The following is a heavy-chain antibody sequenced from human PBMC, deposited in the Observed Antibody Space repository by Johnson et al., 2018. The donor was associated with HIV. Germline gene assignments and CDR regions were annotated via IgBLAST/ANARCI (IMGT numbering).Heavy chain of an antibody. Sequence: QVQLVESGGGVVQPGRSLRLSCAASGFTFSDFYMRWIRQAPRKGLKWISYISSSGSTIYYADSVRGRSTISRDNAKNSLYLQMNSLRAEDTAVYYCARAGRLRYFDGLLSAFDIWGQGTMVTVSS. V-gene: IGHV3-11*04. CDR3: ARAGRLRYFDGLLSAFDI. CDR1: GFTFSDFY. J-gene: IGHJ3*02. D-gene: IGHD3-9*01. CDR2: ISSSGSTI.